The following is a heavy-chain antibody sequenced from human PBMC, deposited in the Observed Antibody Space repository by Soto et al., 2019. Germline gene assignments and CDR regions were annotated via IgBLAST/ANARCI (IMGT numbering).Heavy chain of an antibody. D-gene: IGHD2-15*01. Sequence: QPVGSLRLSCTASGFTFSTYWMSWVRQAPGMGLEWVANIGEDGSEKYYVDSVKGRFTISRDNAKNSLYLQMNSLRDDDTAVYYCARGSGGHNYYYGMDVWGQGTTVTVSS. V-gene: IGHV3-7*03. CDR2: IGEDGSEK. CDR3: ARGSGGHNYYYGMDV. CDR1: GFTFSTYW. J-gene: IGHJ6*02.